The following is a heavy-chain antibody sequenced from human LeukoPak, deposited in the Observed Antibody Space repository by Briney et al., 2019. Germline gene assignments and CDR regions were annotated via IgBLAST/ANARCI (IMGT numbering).Heavy chain of an antibody. V-gene: IGHV3-48*03. J-gene: IGHJ4*02. D-gene: IGHD6-19*01. CDR1: GFTFSSYE. Sequence: GGTLRLFCAASGFTFSSYEMNWVRQAPGKGLEWVSYISRSGSTRTYADSVKGRFTISRDNAQNSLYLEMNSLRAEDTAVYYCAREIVSAVAGNFDYWGQGTLVTVSS. CDR3: AREIVSAVAGNFDY. CDR2: ISRSGSTR.